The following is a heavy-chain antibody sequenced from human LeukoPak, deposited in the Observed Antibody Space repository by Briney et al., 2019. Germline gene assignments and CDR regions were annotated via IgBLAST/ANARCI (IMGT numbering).Heavy chain of an antibody. CDR3: AREPYYDILTGYYPFDY. Sequence: PSETLSLTCTVSGGSISSSSYYWGWIRQPPGKGLEWIGSIYYSGSTYYNPSLKSRVTISVDTSKNQFSLKLSSVTAADTAVYYCAREPYYDILTGYYPFDYWGQGTLVTVSS. V-gene: IGHV4-39*07. D-gene: IGHD3-9*01. CDR1: GGSISSSSYY. J-gene: IGHJ4*02. CDR2: IYYSGST.